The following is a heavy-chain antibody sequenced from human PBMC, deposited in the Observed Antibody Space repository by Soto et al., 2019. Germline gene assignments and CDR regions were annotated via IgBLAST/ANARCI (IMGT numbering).Heavy chain of an antibody. CDR2: INHSGST. Sequence: SETLSLTCAVYGGPFSGYYWSWIRQPPGKGLEWIGEINHSGSTNYNPSLKSRVTISVDTSKNQFSLKLSSVTAADTAVYYCSRGGGTAPYYSKPYMAVWGKGTTVPV. J-gene: IGHJ6*03. V-gene: IGHV4-34*01. CDR3: SRGGGTAPYYSKPYMAV. CDR1: GGPFSGYY. D-gene: IGHD1-26*01.